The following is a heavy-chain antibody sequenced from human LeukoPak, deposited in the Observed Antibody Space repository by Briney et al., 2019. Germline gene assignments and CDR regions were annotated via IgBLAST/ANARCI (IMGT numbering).Heavy chain of an antibody. D-gene: IGHD3-10*01. Sequence: PSETLSLTCAVSGYSISSGYYWGWIRQPPGKGLEWIGSIYHSGSTYYNPSLKGRVTISVDTSKNQFSLKLSSVTAADTAVYYCARARLLWFGELSLPNWFDPWGQGTLVTVSS. V-gene: IGHV4-38-2*01. CDR3: ARARLLWFGELSLPNWFDP. CDR2: IYHSGST. J-gene: IGHJ5*02. CDR1: GYSISSGYY.